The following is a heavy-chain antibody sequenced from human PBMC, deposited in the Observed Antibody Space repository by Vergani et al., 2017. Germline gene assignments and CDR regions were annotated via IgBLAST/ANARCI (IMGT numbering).Heavy chain of an antibody. D-gene: IGHD5-12*01. J-gene: IGHJ4*02. CDR1: GFTFSSYS. Sequence: EVQLVESGGGLVKPGGSLRLSCAASGFTFSSYSMNWVRQAPGKGLEWVSSISSSSSYIYYADSVKGRFTISRDNAKNSLYLQMNSLRAEDTAVYYCARGGSSGYDVDYWGQGTLVTVSS. V-gene: IGHV3-21*01. CDR3: ARGGSSGYDVDY. CDR2: ISSSSSYI.